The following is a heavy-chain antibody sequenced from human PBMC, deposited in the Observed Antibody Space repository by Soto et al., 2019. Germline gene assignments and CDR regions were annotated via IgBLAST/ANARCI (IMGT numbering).Heavy chain of an antibody. CDR1: GFTFSSYA. CDR2: ISGSGGST. V-gene: IGHV3-23*01. J-gene: IGHJ4*02. D-gene: IGHD5-18*01. CDR3: AKGDVDTAMVTWYYFDY. Sequence: GGSLRLSCAASGFTFSSYAMSWVRQAPGKGLEWVSAISGSGGSTYYADSVKGRFTISRDNSKNTLYLQMNSLRAEDTAVYYCAKGDVDTAMVTWYYFDYWGQGTLVTVSS.